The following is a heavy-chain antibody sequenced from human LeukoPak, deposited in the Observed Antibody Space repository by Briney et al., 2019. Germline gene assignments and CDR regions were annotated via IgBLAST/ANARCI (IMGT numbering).Heavy chain of an antibody. V-gene: IGHV1-2*02. Sequence: ASVKVSCKASGYTFTGYYMHWVRQAPGQGLEWMGWINPNSGGTNYAQKFQGRVTMTWDTSSSTAYMELSRLRSDDTAVYYCARDDYGDSVGGAFDIWGQGTMVTVSS. J-gene: IGHJ3*02. CDR2: INPNSGGT. D-gene: IGHD4-17*01. CDR1: GYTFTGYY. CDR3: ARDDYGDSVGGAFDI.